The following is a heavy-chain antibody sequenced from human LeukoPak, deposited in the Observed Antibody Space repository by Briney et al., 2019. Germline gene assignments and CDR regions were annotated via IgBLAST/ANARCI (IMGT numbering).Heavy chain of an antibody. J-gene: IGHJ4*02. CDR2: IYYSGST. D-gene: IGHD3-10*01. CDR3: AREHNYGSGSYYIDY. Sequence: SGTLSLTCAVSGDSISSNNWWCWVRQPPGKGLEWIGEIYYSGSTTYNPSLKSRVTMSVGKSKNQVSLKLSSVIAADTALNYCAREHNYGSGSYYIDYWGQGTLVTVSS. CDR1: GDSISSNNW. V-gene: IGHV4-4*02.